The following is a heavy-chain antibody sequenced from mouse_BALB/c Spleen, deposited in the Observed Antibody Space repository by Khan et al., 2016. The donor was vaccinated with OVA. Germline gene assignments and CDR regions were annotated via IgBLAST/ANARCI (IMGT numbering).Heavy chain of an antibody. Sequence: QIQLVQSGPELKKPGETVRISCKASGYTFTTAGIQWVQKMPGKGLKWIGWINTHSGVPKYAEDFKGRFAFSLEISVNTAYLQITNLKTEDTATDFCARGGAGYYRNEGGAMEYWGQGTSVTVSS. CDR2: INTHSGVP. J-gene: IGHJ4*01. V-gene: IGHV9-4*02. D-gene: IGHD2-5*01. CDR3: ARGGAGYYRNEGGAMEY. CDR1: GYTFTTAG.